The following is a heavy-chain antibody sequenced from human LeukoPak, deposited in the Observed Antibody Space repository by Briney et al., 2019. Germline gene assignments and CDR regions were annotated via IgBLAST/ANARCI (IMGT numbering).Heavy chain of an antibody. J-gene: IGHJ4*02. D-gene: IGHD6-6*01. CDR2: ITNSGGNT. V-gene: IGHV3-23*01. Sequence: GGSLRLSCAAAGFTFSSYAMSWVRQAPVKGLEWVSGITNSGGNTYYADSVKGRFTISRDNSKNTLYLQMNSLRAEDTAVYYCAKDRVGNSYLFDSWGQGTLVTVSS. CDR3: AKDRVGNSYLFDS. CDR1: GFTFSSYA.